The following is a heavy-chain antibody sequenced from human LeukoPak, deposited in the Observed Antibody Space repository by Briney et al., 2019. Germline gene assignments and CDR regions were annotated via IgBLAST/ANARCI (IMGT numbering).Heavy chain of an antibody. CDR1: GFTFSSYG. J-gene: IGHJ4*02. V-gene: IGHV3-30*02. Sequence: GGSLRLSCAASGFTFSSYGMHWVRQAPGKGLEWVAFIRYDGSNKYYADSVKGRFTISRDNSKNTLYLQMNSLRAEDTAVYYSAKAHLAALYYFDYWGQGTLVTVSS. CDR2: IRYDGSNK. CDR3: AKAHLAALYYFDY.